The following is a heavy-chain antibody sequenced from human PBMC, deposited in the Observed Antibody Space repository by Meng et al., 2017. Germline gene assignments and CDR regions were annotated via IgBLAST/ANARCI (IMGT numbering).Heavy chain of an antibody. CDR3: TRECWFDP. CDR1: GCTLVRYA. J-gene: IGHJ5*02. V-gene: IGHV1-69*06. Sequence: VQVREEGETHGFVGTFVCMDSGCTLVRYASICVPQALGQGLWGIVGIIPIYRTANSEQQLQGRITISEDKSKISAYMALGSLRSEDTALYYCTRECWFDPWGQGTLVTVSS. CDR2: IIPIYRTA.